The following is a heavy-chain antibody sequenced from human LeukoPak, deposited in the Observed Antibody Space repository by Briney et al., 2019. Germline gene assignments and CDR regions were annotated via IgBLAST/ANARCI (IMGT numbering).Heavy chain of an antibody. Sequence: SETLSLTCSVSGGSISGYYWSWIRQPPGKGLEWIAYISYTGLTNYNPSLKSRVTITADTSKNQFSLSLTSVTAADTAVYYCVRDGDGGNSQFAYWGQGTLVTVSS. CDR3: VRDGDGGNSQFAY. CDR2: ISYTGLT. J-gene: IGHJ4*02. V-gene: IGHV4-59*01. CDR1: GGSISGYY. D-gene: IGHD4-23*01.